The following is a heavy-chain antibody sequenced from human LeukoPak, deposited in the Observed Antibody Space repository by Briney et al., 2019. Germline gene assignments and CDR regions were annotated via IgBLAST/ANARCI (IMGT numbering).Heavy chain of an antibody. CDR2: IIPIFGTA. D-gene: IGHD2-8*02. CDR3: AGHYRQNGGTGTFDY. Sequence: SVTVSCTASGGTFSSYAISWVRQAPGQGLEWMGGIIPIFGTANYAQKFQGRVTITADESTSTAYMELSSLRSEDTAVYYCAGHYRQNGGTGTFDYWGQGTLVTVSS. V-gene: IGHV1-69*13. J-gene: IGHJ4*02. CDR1: GGTFSSYA.